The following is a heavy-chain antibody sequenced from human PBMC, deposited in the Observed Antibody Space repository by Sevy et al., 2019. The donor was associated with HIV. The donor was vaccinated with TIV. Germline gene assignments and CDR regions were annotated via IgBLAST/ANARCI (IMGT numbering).Heavy chain of an antibody. D-gene: IGHD3-3*01. Sequence: GGSLRLSCAASGFTFSSYAMSWVRQAPGKGLEWVSAISGSGGSTYYADSVKGRFTISRDNSKNTLYLQKNSLRAEDTAVYYCAKDSGGDFRSGSPSLVHFDYWGQGTLVTVSS. J-gene: IGHJ4*02. CDR1: GFTFSSYA. V-gene: IGHV3-23*01. CDR3: AKDSGGDFRSGSPSLVHFDY. CDR2: ISGSGGST.